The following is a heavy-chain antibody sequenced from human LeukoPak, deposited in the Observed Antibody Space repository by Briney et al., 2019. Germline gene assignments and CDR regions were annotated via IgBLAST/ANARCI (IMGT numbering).Heavy chain of an antibody. D-gene: IGHD6-13*01. J-gene: IGHJ4*02. Sequence: PSGTLSLTCTVSGGSISTNPYWWTGVRQPPGKGLEWIGDISHRGSTKYNPSLRSRVTISADESKNQFSLKVSSLTAADTAVYYCARGVRQYVAAPGYWGRGTMVTVSS. CDR1: GGSISTNPYW. CDR3: ARGVRQYVAAPGY. CDR2: ISHRGST. V-gene: IGHV4-4*02.